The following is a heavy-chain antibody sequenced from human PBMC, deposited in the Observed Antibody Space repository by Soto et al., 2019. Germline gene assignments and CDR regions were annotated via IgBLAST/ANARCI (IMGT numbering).Heavy chain of an antibody. CDR3: ARAQLWFGSYYHYYRLAF. Sequence: PGESLKISCKGSGYSFTSYWISWVRQMPGKGLEWMGRIDPSDSYTNYSPSFQGHVTISADKSISTAYLQWSSLKASDTAMYYCARAQLWFGSYYHYYRLAFWGQGTTVIVSS. CDR1: GYSFTSYW. CDR2: IDPSDSYT. V-gene: IGHV5-10-1*01. D-gene: IGHD3-10*01. J-gene: IGHJ6*02.